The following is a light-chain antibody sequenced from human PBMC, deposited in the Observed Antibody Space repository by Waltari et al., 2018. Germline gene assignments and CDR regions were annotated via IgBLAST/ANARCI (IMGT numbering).Light chain of an antibody. Sequence: SYELTQPPSVSVSPGQTASITCSGDKLGDKYTCWYQQKPGKSPVLVIFQDIKRPSGIPERFSGSNSGNTATLTISGTQPMDEADYYCQAWDSSTVVFGGGTKLTVL. CDR2: QDI. J-gene: IGLJ3*02. CDR1: KLGDKY. V-gene: IGLV3-1*01. CDR3: QAWDSSTVV.